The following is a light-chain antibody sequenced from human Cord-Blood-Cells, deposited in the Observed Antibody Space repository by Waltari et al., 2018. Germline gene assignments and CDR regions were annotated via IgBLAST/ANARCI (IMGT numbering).Light chain of an antibody. CDR1: QSISSW. CDR2: DAS. J-gene: IGKJ2*01. Sequence: DIQMTQSPSTLSASVGARVTITCRASQSISSWLAWYQQKTGKAPKLLIYDASSLESGVPSRFSGSGSGTEFTLTISSLQPDDFATYYCQQYNSYSYTFGQGTKLEIK. CDR3: QQYNSYSYT. V-gene: IGKV1-5*01.